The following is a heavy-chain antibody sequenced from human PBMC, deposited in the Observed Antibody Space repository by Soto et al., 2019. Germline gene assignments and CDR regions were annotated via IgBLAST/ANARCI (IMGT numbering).Heavy chain of an antibody. CDR3: AKVSPTYYDFWSGYGMDV. Sequence: QVQLVESGGGVVQPGRSLRLSCAASGFTFSSYGMHWVHQAPGKGLEWVAVISYDGSNKYYADSVKGRFTISRDNSKNTLYLQMNSLRAEDTAVYYCAKVSPTYYDFWSGYGMDVWGQGTTVTVSS. V-gene: IGHV3-30*18. CDR2: ISYDGSNK. CDR1: GFTFSSYG. J-gene: IGHJ6*02. D-gene: IGHD3-3*01.